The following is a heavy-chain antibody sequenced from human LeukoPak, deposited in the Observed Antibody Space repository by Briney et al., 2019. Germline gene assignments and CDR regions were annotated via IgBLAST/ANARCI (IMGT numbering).Heavy chain of an antibody. CDR1: GGTFSSYA. J-gene: IGHJ4*02. V-gene: IGHV1-69*04. CDR2: IIPILGIT. D-gene: IGHD5-24*01. CDR3: ARLGDGYNWSYYFDY. Sequence: ASVKVSCKASGGTFSSYAISWVRQAPGQGLEWMGRIIPILGITNYAQKFQGRVTITADKSTSTAYMELSSLRSEDTAVYYCARLGDGYNWSYYFDYWGQGTLVTVSP.